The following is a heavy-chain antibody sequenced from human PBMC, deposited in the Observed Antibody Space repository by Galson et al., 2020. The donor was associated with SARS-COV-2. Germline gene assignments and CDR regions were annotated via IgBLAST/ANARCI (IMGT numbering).Heavy chain of an antibody. CDR3: ARGGYCSSTNCYAFY. CDR2: MYYSGNT. Sequence: SQTLSLTCTVSGGSISSSSYYWGWIRQPPGKGLEWIGNMYYSGNTYYNPSLKSRVTISIDTSKNQFSLKLTSVTAADTAVYYCARGGYCSSTNCYAFYWGQGTLVTVYS. V-gene: IGHV4-39*07. J-gene: IGHJ4*02. CDR1: GGSISSSSYY. D-gene: IGHD2-2*01.